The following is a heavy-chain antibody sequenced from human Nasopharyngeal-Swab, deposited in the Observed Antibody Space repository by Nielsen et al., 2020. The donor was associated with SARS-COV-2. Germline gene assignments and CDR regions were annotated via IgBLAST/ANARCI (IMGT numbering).Heavy chain of an antibody. CDR1: GFTFSSYG. D-gene: IGHD1-26*01. J-gene: IGHJ4*02. CDR2: ISYDGSNK. Sequence: GESLKISCAASGFTFSSYGMHWVRQAPGKGLEWVAVISYDGSNKYYADSVKGRFTISRDNSKNTLYLQMNSLRAEDTAVYYCAREFEATGATYLDSWGLGTLVTVSS. V-gene: IGHV3-30*03. CDR3: AREFEATGATYLDS.